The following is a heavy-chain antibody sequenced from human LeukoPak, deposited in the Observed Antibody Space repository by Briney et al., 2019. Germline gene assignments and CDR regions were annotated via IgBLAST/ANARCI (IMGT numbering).Heavy chain of an antibody. Sequence: GRSLRLSCAASGFTFSSYGMHWVRQAPGKGLEWVAVISYDGSNKYYADSVKGRFTISRDNSKNTLYLQMNSLRAEDTAVYYCAKDNGAVAGRGGSGYFQHWGQGTLVTVSS. CDR1: GFTFSSYG. CDR3: AKDNGAVAGRGGSGYFQH. CDR2: ISYDGSNK. J-gene: IGHJ1*01. D-gene: IGHD6-19*01. V-gene: IGHV3-30*18.